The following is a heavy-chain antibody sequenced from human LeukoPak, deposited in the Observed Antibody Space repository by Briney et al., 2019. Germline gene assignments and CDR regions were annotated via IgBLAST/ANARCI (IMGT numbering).Heavy chain of an antibody. V-gene: IGHV3-7*05. D-gene: IGHD6-19*01. CDR1: GFTFSSYW. CDR3: ARSFSSGWIDY. Sequence: GGSLRLSCAASGFTFSSYWMSWVRQAPGKGLEWVANIKQDGSEKYYVDSVKGRFTISRDNAKNSLYLQMNSLRAGDTAVYYCARSFSSGWIDYWAQGTLVTVSS. J-gene: IGHJ4*02. CDR2: IKQDGSEK.